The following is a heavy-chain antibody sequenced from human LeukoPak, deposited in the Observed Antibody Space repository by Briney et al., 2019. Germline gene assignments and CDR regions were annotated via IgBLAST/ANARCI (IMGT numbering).Heavy chain of an antibody. CDR3: AYSTYYYYMDV. V-gene: IGHV4-59*01. Sequence: SETLSLTCTVSGGSISSYYWSWIRQPPGKGLEWIGYIYYSGSTNYNPPLKSRVTISVDTSKNQFSLKLSSVTAADTAVYYCAYSTYYYYMDVWGKGTTVTVSS. CDR1: GGSISSYY. D-gene: IGHD2-21*01. CDR2: IYYSGST. J-gene: IGHJ6*03.